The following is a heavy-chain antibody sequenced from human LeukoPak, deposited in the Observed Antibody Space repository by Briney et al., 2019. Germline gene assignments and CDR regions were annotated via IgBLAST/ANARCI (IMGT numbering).Heavy chain of an antibody. Sequence: GGSLRLSCAASGFTFSSYGMHWVRQAPGKGLEWVAVISYDGSNKYYADSVKGRFTISRDNSKNTLYLQMNSLRAEDTAVYYCAKGSDFDYWGQGTLVTVSS. CDR2: ISYDGSNK. CDR3: AKGSDFDY. J-gene: IGHJ4*02. CDR1: GFTFSSYG. V-gene: IGHV3-30*18.